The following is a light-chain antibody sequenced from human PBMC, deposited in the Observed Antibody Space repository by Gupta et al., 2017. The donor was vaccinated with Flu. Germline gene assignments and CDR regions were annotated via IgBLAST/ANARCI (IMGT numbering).Light chain of an antibody. CDR1: QSVSSN. Sequence: EIVMTQSPATLSVSPGERATLSCRASQSVSSNLAWYQHKPGQAPRLLIYGASTSATGIPARFSGSGSGTEFTLTISSLQSEDFAVYYCHQYNNWPLTFGGGTKVEIK. CDR2: GAS. CDR3: HQYNNWPLT. V-gene: IGKV3-15*01. J-gene: IGKJ4*01.